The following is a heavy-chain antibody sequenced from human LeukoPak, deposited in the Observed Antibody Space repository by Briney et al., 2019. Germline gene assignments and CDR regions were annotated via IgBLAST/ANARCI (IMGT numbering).Heavy chain of an antibody. CDR1: GGSFSSYY. D-gene: IGHD3-22*01. CDR2: INHSGST. Sequence: PSETLSLTCAVYGGSFSSYYWSWIRQPPGKGLEWIGEINHSGSTNYNPSLKSRVTISVHTSKNQFSLRLSSATAADTAVYYCARDYYDSSGSHYFDYWGQGTLVTVSS. V-gene: IGHV4-34*01. CDR3: ARDYYDSSGSHYFDY. J-gene: IGHJ4*02.